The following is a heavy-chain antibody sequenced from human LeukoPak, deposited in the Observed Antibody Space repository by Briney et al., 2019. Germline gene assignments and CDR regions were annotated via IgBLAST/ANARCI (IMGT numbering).Heavy chain of an antibody. CDR1: GFTFSSYS. D-gene: IGHD5-12*01. CDR3: AGGSGYDLIDY. V-gene: IGHV3-21*01. Sequence: GGSLGLSCAASGFTFSSYSMNWVRQAPGKGLEWVSSISSSSYIYYADSVKGRFTISRDNAKNSLYLQMNSLRAEDTAVYYCAGGSGYDLIDYWGQGTLVTVSS. CDR2: ISSSSYI. J-gene: IGHJ4*02.